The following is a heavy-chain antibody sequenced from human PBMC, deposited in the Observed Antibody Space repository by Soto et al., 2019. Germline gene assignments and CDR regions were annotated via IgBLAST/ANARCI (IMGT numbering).Heavy chain of an antibody. CDR1: GFTFSSYA. D-gene: IGHD6-13*01. Sequence: PGGSLRLSCAASGFTFSSYAMHWVRQAPGKGLEWVAVISYDGSNKYYADSVKGRFTISRDNSKNTLYLQMNSLRAEDTAVYYCARDLGGSYSSSHPYYYYGMDVWGQGTTVTVSS. V-gene: IGHV3-30-3*01. CDR2: ISYDGSNK. CDR3: ARDLGGSYSSSHPYYYYGMDV. J-gene: IGHJ6*02.